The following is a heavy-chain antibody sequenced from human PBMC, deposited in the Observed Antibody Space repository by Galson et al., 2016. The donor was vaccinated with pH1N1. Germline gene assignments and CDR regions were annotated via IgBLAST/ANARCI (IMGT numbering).Heavy chain of an antibody. CDR3: ARQYSLGALGDWFDS. D-gene: IGHD2-15*01. CDR2: ILAIFRTT. Sequence: SVKVSCKVSGGIFKGNAISWVRQAPGQGLEWMGGILAIFRTTKYAQNFQGRVTMTRNTSVSTAYMELCSLRTEDTAVYYSARQYSLGALGDWFDSWGQGTLVNVSA. J-gene: IGHJ5*01. V-gene: IGHV1-69*05. CDR1: GGIFKGNA.